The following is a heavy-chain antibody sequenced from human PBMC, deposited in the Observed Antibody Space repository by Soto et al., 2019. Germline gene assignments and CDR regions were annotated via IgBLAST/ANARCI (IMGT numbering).Heavy chain of an antibody. CDR1: GGTFSSYA. CDR3: ASRSGSYKARLSDAFDI. V-gene: IGHV1-69*13. Sequence: ASVKVSCKASGGTFSSYAISWVRQAPGQGLEWMGGIIPIFGTANYAQKFQGRVTITADESTSTAYMELSSLRSEDTAVYYCASRSGSYKARLSDAFDIWGQGTMVTVSS. D-gene: IGHD1-26*01. CDR2: IIPIFGTA. J-gene: IGHJ3*02.